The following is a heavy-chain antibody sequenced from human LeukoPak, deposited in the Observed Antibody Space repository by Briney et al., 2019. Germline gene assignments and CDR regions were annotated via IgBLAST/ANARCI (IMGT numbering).Heavy chain of an antibody. V-gene: IGHV3-23*01. Sequence: GGSLRLSCAVSGFSLSRYAMSWVPKAPGKGLEWVSAISDSGGSTYYADSVKGRFTISRDNSRNTLYLQMNTLRAEDTAVYCCAKCRGSSWSDYFDYWGQGTLVTVSS. J-gene: IGHJ4*02. CDR1: GFSLSRYA. CDR2: ISDSGGST. D-gene: IGHD6-13*01. CDR3: AKCRGSSWSDYFDY.